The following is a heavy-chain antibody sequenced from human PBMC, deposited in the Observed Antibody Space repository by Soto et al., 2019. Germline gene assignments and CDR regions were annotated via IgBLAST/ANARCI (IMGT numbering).Heavy chain of an antibody. D-gene: IGHD2-8*01. CDR3: ATSRVWNTRQYYFDY. CDR2: IYYSGST. CDR1: GGSISSGGYY. V-gene: IGHV4-31*03. Sequence: PSETLSLTCTVSGGSISSGGYYWSWIRQHPGKGLEWIGYIYYSGSTYYNPSLKSRVTISVDTSKNQFSLKLSSVTAADTAVYYCATSRVWNTRQYYFDYWGQGTLVTVSS. J-gene: IGHJ4*02.